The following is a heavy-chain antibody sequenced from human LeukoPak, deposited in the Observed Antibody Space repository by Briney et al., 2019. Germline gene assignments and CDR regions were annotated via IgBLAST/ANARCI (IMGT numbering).Heavy chain of an antibody. V-gene: IGHV1-3*01. CDR1: GYTFTSYA. CDR2: INAGNGNT. CDR3: ARDSWTARAFDI. J-gene: IGHJ3*02. D-gene: IGHD2-15*01. Sequence: GASVKVSCKASGYTFTSYAMHWVRQAPGQRLEWMGWINAGNGNTKYSQKFQGRVTITRDTSASTAYMELSSLRSEDTAVYYCARDSWTARAFDIWGQGTMVTVSS.